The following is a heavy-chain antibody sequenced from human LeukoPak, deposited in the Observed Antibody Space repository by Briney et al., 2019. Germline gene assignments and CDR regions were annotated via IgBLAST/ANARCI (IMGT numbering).Heavy chain of an antibody. Sequence: ASVKVSCKASGYTFTGYYMHWVRQAPGQGLEWMGWINPNSGGTNYAQKFQGRVTMTGDTSISTAYMELSRLRSDDTAVYYCAREISSGSYSFDYWGQGTLVTVSS. V-gene: IGHV1-2*02. CDR2: INPNSGGT. CDR3: AREISSGSYSFDY. CDR1: GYTFTGYY. J-gene: IGHJ4*02. D-gene: IGHD1-26*01.